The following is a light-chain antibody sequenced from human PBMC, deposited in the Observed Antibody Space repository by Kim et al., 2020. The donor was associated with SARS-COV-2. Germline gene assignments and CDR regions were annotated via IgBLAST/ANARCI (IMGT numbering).Light chain of an antibody. V-gene: IGKV3-20*01. Sequence: LSPGGSATPSCRASQSVSGTSCAWYPRKPGRPPPRLFYGASTRATGTPDRFSGSGSGTDFTLTISRLEPEDIAVYYCHQYGSSPTFGQGTKVDIK. CDR2: GAS. CDR1: QSVSGTS. CDR3: HQYGSSPT. J-gene: IGKJ1*01.